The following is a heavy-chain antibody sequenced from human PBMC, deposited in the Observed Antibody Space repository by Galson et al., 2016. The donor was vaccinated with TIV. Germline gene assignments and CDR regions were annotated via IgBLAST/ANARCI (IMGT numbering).Heavy chain of an antibody. V-gene: IGHV2-70*11. D-gene: IGHD3-16*01. CDR2: IDWDDDI. Sequence: PALVKPTQTLTLTCTFSGFSLSATGMSVSWIRQPPGKALEWLARIDWDDDIYFSTSLRTRLTISKDTSKNQVVLTMTNMDPVDTATYFCARMPLPTEYYETSGYSGVFDFWGQGTKVTVSS. CDR1: GFSLSATGMS. CDR3: ARMPLPTEYYETSGYSGVFDF. J-gene: IGHJ3*01.